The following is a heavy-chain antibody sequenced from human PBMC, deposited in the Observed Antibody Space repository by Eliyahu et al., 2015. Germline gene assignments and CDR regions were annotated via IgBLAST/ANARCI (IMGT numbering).Heavy chain of an antibody. V-gene: IGHV4-34*01. CDR1: GGSFSGYY. Sequence: QVQLQQWGAGLLKPSETLSLTCAVYGGSFSGYYWSWIRQPPGKGLEWIGEINHSGSTNYNPSLKSRVTISVDTSKNQFSLKLSSVTAADTAVYYCARRVILLGSYYFDYWGQGTLVTVSS. D-gene: IGHD3-10*01. CDR2: INHSGST. J-gene: IGHJ4*02. CDR3: ARRVILLGSYYFDY.